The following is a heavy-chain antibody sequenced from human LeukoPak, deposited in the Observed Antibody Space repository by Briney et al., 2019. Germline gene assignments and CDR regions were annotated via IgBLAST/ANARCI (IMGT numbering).Heavy chain of an antibody. V-gene: IGHV3-23*01. CDR2: ISGNGGST. J-gene: IGHJ4*02. CDR1: GVTFINYD. D-gene: IGHD3-16*02. Sequence: PGGSLRLSCAASGVTFINYDMSWVRQAPGKGLEWVSAISGNGGSTYYADSVRGRFTISRDNSKNTLYLQMKSLRAEDTALYYCAKTLLASFYFDYWGQGTLVTVSS. CDR3: AKTLLASFYFDY.